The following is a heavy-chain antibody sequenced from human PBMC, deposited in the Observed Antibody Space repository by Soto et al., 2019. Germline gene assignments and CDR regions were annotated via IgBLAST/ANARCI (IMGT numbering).Heavy chain of an antibody. Sequence: QVQLVQSGAEVKKPGASVKVSCKASGYTFTSYGISWVRQAPGQGLEWMGWISAYNGNTNYAQNLQGRATMTTDTATSTAYMELRSLRSDDTAVYYCARVEHYGVVVAATPFDYWGQGTLVTVSS. CDR1: GYTFTSYG. CDR2: ISAYNGNT. J-gene: IGHJ4*02. D-gene: IGHD2-15*01. V-gene: IGHV1-18*01. CDR3: ARVEHYGVVVAATPFDY.